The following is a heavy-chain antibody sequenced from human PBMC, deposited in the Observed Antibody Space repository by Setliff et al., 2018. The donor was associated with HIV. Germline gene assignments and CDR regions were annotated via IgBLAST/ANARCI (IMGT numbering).Heavy chain of an antibody. CDR3: ARHRDGGTYPLDY. CDR2: VHSTGTT. J-gene: IGHJ4*02. D-gene: IGHD1-26*01. V-gene: IGHV4-4*07. Sequence: SETLSLTCTVSGGSFSTYYWSWIRQPAGEGLEYIGRVHSTGTTIYNPSLKSRVTISLDTSKNRFSLQLTSVTAADTAVYYCARHRDGGTYPLDYWGQGTLVTVPQ. CDR1: GGSFSTYY.